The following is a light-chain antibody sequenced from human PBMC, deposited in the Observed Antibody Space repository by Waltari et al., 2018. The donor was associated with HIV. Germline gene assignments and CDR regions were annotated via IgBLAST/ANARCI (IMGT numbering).Light chain of an antibody. V-gene: IGKV3-15*01. CDR2: PAS. Sequence: EIVMTHSPATLSASPGERAVPSCKASRIFSSNLAWYQQTPGQAPRPLIYPASTRATGIPPRFRGSGSGTEFTLTISGLQSEDFAFYYCQQYNSWPPRFTFGPGTKVDFK. J-gene: IGKJ3*01. CDR3: QQYNSWPPRFT. CDR1: RIFSSN.